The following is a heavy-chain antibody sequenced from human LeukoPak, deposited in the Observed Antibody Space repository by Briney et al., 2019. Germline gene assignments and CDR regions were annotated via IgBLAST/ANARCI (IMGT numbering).Heavy chain of an antibody. CDR1: GFTVSSNY. V-gene: IGHV3-53*01. CDR3: VTRLD. J-gene: IGHJ4*02. Sequence: GGSLRLSRAASGFTVSSNYMSWVRQAPGKGLDWVSMIYSGGSTNYADSVKGRFTISRDSSKNTLYLQMNSLRAEDMAVYYCVTRLDWGQGTLVTVSS. CDR2: IYSGGST. D-gene: IGHD3-16*01.